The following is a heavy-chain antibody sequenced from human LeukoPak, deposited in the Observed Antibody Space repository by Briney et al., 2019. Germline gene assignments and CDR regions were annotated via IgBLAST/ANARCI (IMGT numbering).Heavy chain of an antibody. V-gene: IGHV1-46*01. CDR1: GYTFTGYY. CDR2: INPSGGST. J-gene: IGHJ6*03. Sequence: GASVKVSCEASGYTFTGYYMHWVRQAPGQGLEWMGIINPSGGSTSYAQKFQGRVTMTRDTSTSTVYMELSSLRSEDTAVYYCARETGGSGSYIHYYYYYMDVWGKGTTVTISS. D-gene: IGHD3-10*01. CDR3: ARETGGSGSYIHYYYYYMDV.